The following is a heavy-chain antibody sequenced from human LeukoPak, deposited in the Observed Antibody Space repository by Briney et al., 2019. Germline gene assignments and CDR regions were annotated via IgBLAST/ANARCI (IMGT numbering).Heavy chain of an antibody. CDR1: GGSFSGYY. V-gene: IGHV4-34*01. D-gene: IGHD2-15*01. J-gene: IGHJ4*02. Sequence: SETLSLTCAVYGGSFSGYYWSWIRQPPGKGLEWMGEINHSGSTNYNPSLKSRVTISVDTSKNQFSLKLSSVTAADTAVYYCARPLYCSGGSCYPTHPFDYWGQGTLVTVPS. CDR2: INHSGST. CDR3: ARPLYCSGGSCYPTHPFDY.